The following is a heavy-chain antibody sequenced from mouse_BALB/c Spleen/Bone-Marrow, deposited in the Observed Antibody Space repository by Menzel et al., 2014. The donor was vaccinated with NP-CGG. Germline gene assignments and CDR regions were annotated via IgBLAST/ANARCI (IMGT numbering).Heavy chain of an antibody. CDR2: IWAGGST. V-gene: IGHV2-9*02. D-gene: IGHD2-4*01. J-gene: IGHJ3*01. CDR1: GFSLTSYG. Sequence: VKLQESGPGLVAPSQSLSITCTVSGFSLTSYGVHWVRQPPGKGLEWLGVIWAGGSTNYNSALMSRLSISKDNSKSQVFSKMNSLQNDNTAMYYCATDSSTMRTTVFAYWGQGSLVTVSA. CDR3: ATDSSTMRTTVFAY.